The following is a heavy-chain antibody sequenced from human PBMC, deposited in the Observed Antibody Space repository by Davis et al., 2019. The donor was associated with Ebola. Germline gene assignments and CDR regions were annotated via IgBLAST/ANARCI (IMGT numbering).Heavy chain of an antibody. Sequence: MPSETLSLTCTVSGGSVSSGYYYWSWVRQHPGKGLEWIGYIYYRESSNYNPSLKSRVTISVDTSKNHFSLKLSSVTAADTAVYYCARDSRWLVPGTYYYYGMDVWGQGTTVTVSS. J-gene: IGHJ6*02. CDR3: ARDSRWLVPGTYYYYGMDV. D-gene: IGHD6-19*01. CDR1: GGSVSSGYYY. CDR2: IYYRESS. V-gene: IGHV4-61*03.